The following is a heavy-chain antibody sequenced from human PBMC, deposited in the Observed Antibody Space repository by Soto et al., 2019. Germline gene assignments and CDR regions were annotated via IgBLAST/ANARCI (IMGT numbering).Heavy chain of an antibody. CDR3: ARAPPYDPQGALVLGYMDV. Sequence: SATLSLTCTVSGFPISSYYWSWIRQPPGTGLEWIGYIYYSGSTNYNPSLKSRVTMSVDTSKNQFSLKLSSVTAADTAVYYCARAPPYDPQGALVLGYMDVRGKGTKVTIS. CDR1: GFPISSYY. V-gene: IGHV4-59*01. D-gene: IGHD3-3*01. J-gene: IGHJ6*03. CDR2: IYYSGST.